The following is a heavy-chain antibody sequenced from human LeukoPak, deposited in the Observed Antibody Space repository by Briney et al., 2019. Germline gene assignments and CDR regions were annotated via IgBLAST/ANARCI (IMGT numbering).Heavy chain of an antibody. CDR3: ARVRGGN. CDR2: INEHGTT. D-gene: IGHD3-16*01. V-gene: IGHV3-74*01. CDR1: GFTFSDFW. Sequence: GGSLRLSCAASGFTFSDFWMYWVRQAPGKGLVWISNINEHGTTAYADSVKGRFTISRDNAKNKLYLQMNSLRAEGTAVYYCARVRGGNWGQGTLVTVSS. J-gene: IGHJ4*02.